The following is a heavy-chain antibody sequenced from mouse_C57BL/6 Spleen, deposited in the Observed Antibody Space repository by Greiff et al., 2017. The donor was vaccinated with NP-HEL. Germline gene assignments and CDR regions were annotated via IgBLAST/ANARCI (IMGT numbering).Heavy chain of an antibody. CDR2: IDPSDSYT. Sequence: QVQLQQPGAELVMPGASVKLSCKASGYTFTSYWMHWVKQRPGQGLEWIGEIDPSDSYTNYNQKFKGKSTLTVDKSSSTAYMQLSSLTSEDSAVYDCARTYYDYGDGYAMDYWGQGTSVTVSS. CDR1: GYTFTSYW. D-gene: IGHD2-4*01. V-gene: IGHV1-69*01. J-gene: IGHJ4*01. CDR3: ARTYYDYGDGYAMDY.